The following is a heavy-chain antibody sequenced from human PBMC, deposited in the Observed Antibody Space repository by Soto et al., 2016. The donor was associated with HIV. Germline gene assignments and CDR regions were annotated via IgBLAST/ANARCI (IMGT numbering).Heavy chain of an antibody. CDR2: ISAYNGNT. D-gene: IGHD1-26*01. Sequence: QVQLVQSGAEVKKPGASVKVSCKASGYTFTSYGITWVRQAPGQGLEWMGWISAYNGNTNNAQKFQGRVTMTTDTATSTAFMELRSLRSEDTAVYYCARAASGARWDFDYWGQGTLVTVSS. V-gene: IGHV1-18*01. CDR1: GYTFTSYG. CDR3: ARAASGARWDFDY. J-gene: IGHJ4*02.